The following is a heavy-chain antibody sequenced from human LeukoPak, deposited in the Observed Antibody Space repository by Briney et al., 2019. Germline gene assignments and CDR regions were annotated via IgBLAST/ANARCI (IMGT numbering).Heavy chain of an antibody. V-gene: IGHV4-39*07. CDR2: IYYSGST. CDR1: GGSISSSSYY. J-gene: IGHJ4*02. D-gene: IGHD3-9*01. Sequence: SETLSLTCTVSGGSISSSSYYWGWIRQPPGKGLEWIGSIYYSGSTYYNPSLKSRVTISVDTSRNRFSLKLSSVTAADTAVYYCARDGPNYDILTGYSLPFDYWGQGTLVTVSS. CDR3: ARDGPNYDILTGYSLPFDY.